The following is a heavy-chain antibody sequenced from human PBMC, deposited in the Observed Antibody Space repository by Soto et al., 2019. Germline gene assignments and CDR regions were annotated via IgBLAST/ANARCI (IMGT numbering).Heavy chain of an antibody. CDR3: ARGRALLWFGELSGGDSAY. D-gene: IGHD3-10*01. J-gene: IGHJ4*02. CDR2: INAGNGNT. Sequence: QVQLVQSGAEEKKPGASVKVSCKASGYTFTSYAMHWVRQAPGQRLEWMGWINAGNGNTKYSQKFQGRVTITRDTSASKAYMELSSLRAEDTAVYYCARGRALLWFGELSGGDSAYWGQGTLVTVSS. V-gene: IGHV1-3*05. CDR1: GYTFTSYA.